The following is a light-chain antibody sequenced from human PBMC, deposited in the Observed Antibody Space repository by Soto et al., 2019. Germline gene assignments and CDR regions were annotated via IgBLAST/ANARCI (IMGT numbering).Light chain of an antibody. Sequence: QSVLTQPPSVSAAPGQKATISCSGSSSNIGGNSVSWYQQLPGTAPKLLIYDDNKRPSGIPDRFSGSKSGTSATLGITGFQTGDEADYYCGSWDSSLSAHVFGTGTKVTAL. CDR3: GSWDSSLSAHV. CDR2: DDN. J-gene: IGLJ1*01. V-gene: IGLV1-51*01. CDR1: SSNIGGNS.